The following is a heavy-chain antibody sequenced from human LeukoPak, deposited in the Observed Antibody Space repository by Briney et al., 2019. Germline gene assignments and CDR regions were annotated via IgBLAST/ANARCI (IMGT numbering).Heavy chain of an antibody. V-gene: IGHV4-59*01. D-gene: IGHD3-10*01. CDR1: GGSISSYY. CDR3: ARALGYYGSGRSRFDP. CDR2: IYYSGST. Sequence: SETLSLTCTVSGGSISSYYWSWIRQPPGKGLEWIGYIYYSGSTNYNPSLKSRATISVDTSKNQFSLKLSSVTAADTAVYYCARALGYYGSGRSRFDPWGQGTLVTVSS. J-gene: IGHJ5*02.